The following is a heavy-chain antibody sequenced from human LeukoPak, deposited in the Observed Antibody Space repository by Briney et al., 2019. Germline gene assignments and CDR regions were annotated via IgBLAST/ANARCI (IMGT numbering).Heavy chain of an antibody. CDR1: GGSISSSSYY. D-gene: IGHD5-24*01. Sequence: PSETLSLTCTVSGGSISSSSYYWGWIRQPPGKGLEWIGSIYYSGSTYYNPSLKSRVTISVDTSKNQFSLKLSSVTAADTAVYYCARGYGYNPIDYWGQGTLVTVSS. CDR2: IYYSGST. V-gene: IGHV4-39*07. CDR3: ARGYGYNPIDY. J-gene: IGHJ4*02.